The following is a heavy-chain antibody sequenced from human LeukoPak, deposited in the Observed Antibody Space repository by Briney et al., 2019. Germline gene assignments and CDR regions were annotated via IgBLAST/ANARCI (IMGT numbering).Heavy chain of an antibody. V-gene: IGHV3-30*03. CDR1: GFTFSSYV. J-gene: IGHJ5*02. CDR3: ARIVWATET. CDR2: ISYDGSNK. D-gene: IGHD5-12*01. Sequence: GGSLRLPCAASGFTFSSYVMHWVRQAPGKGLEWVAVISYDGSNKYYADSVKGRFTISRDNSKNTLYLQMNSLRAEDTAVYYCARIVWATETWGQGTLVTVSS.